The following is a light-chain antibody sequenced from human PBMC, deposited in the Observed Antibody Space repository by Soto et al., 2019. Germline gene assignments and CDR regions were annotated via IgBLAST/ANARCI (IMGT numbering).Light chain of an antibody. CDR2: KVS. CDR3: SSYTTGSLVV. J-gene: IGLJ2*01. CDR1: SSDVGAYDY. V-gene: IGLV2-14*01. Sequence: QSALTQAASVSGFPGQSITISCTGTSSDVGAYDYVTWYQQHPGKAPKVMIYKVSNRPSGVSNRFSGSKSGNTASLTISGLQAEDEADYYCSSYTTGSLVVFGGGTKLTVL.